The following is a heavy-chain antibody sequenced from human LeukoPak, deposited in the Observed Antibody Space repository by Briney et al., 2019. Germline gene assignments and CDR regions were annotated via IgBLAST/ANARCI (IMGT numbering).Heavy chain of an antibody. D-gene: IGHD3-10*01. CDR1: GFTFSSYE. CDR2: ISSSGSTI. Sequence: GGSLRLSCAASGFTFSSYEMNWVRQAPGKGLEWVSYISSSGSTIYYADSVKGRFTISRDNAKNSLYLQMNSLRAEDTAVYYCARVWFGEFDYYYYGMDVWGQETTVTVSS. V-gene: IGHV3-48*03. CDR3: ARVWFGEFDYYYYGMDV. J-gene: IGHJ6*02.